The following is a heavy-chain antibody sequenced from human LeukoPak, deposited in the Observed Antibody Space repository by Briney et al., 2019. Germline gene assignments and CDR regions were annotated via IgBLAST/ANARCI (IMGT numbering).Heavy chain of an antibody. CDR3: AKQYYGSGSYYVRFDY. CDR1: GFTFSDYS. D-gene: IGHD3-10*01. J-gene: IGHJ4*02. Sequence: GGSLRLSCVASGFTFSDYSMNWVRQAPGKGLEWVSVISGNGGSTYYADSMKGRFTISRDNSKNTLYLQMNSLRAEDTAVYYCAKQYYGSGSYYVRFDYWGQGTLVTVSS. CDR2: ISGNGGST. V-gene: IGHV3-23*01.